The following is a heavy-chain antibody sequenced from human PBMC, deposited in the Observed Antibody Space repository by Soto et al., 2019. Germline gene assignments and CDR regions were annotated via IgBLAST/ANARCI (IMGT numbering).Heavy chain of an antibody. Sequence: SETLSLTCTVSGGSISSGGYYWSWIRQHPGKGLEWIGYIYYSGSTYYNPSLKSRVTISVDTSKNQFSLKLSSVTAADTAVYYCAVTRVDTAMVFYWGQGTLVTAPQ. CDR2: IYYSGST. CDR3: AVTRVDTAMVFY. V-gene: IGHV4-31*03. CDR1: GGSISSGGYY. D-gene: IGHD5-18*01. J-gene: IGHJ4*02.